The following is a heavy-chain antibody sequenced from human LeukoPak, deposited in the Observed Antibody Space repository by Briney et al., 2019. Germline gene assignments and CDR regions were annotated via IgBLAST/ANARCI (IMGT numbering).Heavy chain of an antibody. D-gene: IGHD2-15*01. J-gene: IGHJ2*01. CDR2: IYYSGST. CDR3: ARDLRGGNWYFDL. Sequence: SETLSLTCTVSGGSISSGGYYWSWIRQHPGKGLEWIGYIYYSGSTYYNPSPKSRVTISVDTSKNQFSLKLSSVTAADTAVYYCARDLRGGNWYFDLWGRGTLVTVSS. V-gene: IGHV4-31*03. CDR1: GGSISSGGYY.